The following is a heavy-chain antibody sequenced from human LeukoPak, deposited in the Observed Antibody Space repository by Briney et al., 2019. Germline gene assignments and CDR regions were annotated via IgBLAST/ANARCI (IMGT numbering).Heavy chain of an antibody. CDR1: GGSISSGGYS. CDR3: ARQHDYDSWSPGGNWFDP. Sequence: RASETLSLTCAVSGGSISSGGYSWSWIRQPPGKGLEWIGYIYHSGSTYYNPSLKSRVTISVDTSKNQFSLKLSSVTAADTAVYYCARQHDYDSWSPGGNWFDPWGQGTLVTVSS. J-gene: IGHJ5*02. D-gene: IGHD3-3*01. V-gene: IGHV4-30-2*01. CDR2: IYHSGST.